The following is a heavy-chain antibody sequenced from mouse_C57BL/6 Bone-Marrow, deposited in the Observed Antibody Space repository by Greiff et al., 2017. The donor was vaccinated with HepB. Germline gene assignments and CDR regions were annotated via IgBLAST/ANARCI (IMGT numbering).Heavy chain of an antibody. D-gene: IGHD3-2*02. CDR2: ISGGGGNT. CDR3: ASGDSSGLYYFDY. Sequence: DVQLVESGGGLVKPGGSLKLSCAASGFTFSSYTMSWVRQTPEKRLEWVATISGGGGNTYYPESVKGRVTISRDNAKNTLSLQMSSLRSEDTALYYCASGDSSGLYYFDYWGQGTTLTVSS. CDR1: GFTFSSYT. J-gene: IGHJ2*01. V-gene: IGHV5-9*01.